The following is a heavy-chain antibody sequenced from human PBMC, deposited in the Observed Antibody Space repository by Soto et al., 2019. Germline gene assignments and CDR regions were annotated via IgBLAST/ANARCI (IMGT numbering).Heavy chain of an antibody. V-gene: IGHV3-72*01. D-gene: IGHD2-15*01. J-gene: IGHJ4*02. CDR1: GFTFSDHY. CDR3: ARVIVVASHYYFDY. Sequence: EVQLVESGGGLAQPGRSLRLSCAASGFTFSDHYMDWVRQAPGKGLEWVGRIRKRINNNNTEYAASGKGSITIYRDDSKNSLYIQMNSVKAEDMAVYYCARVIVVASHYYFDYWGQGTLVTVSS. CDR2: IRKRINNNNT.